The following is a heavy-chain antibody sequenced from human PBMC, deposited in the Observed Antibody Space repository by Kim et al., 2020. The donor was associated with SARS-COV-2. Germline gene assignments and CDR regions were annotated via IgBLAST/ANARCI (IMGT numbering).Heavy chain of an antibody. CDR3: VKDFRDGYFDY. CDR2: IYSGGGT. J-gene: IGHJ4*02. V-gene: IGHV3-23*03. Sequence: GGSLRLSCATSGFTFDNYAMNWVCQAPGKGLEWVSLIYSGGGTSYGDSVKGRFTISRDNSKNTVYLQLNNLRADDTAVYYCVKDFRDGYFDYWGQGALVTVSS. CDR1: GFTFDNYA.